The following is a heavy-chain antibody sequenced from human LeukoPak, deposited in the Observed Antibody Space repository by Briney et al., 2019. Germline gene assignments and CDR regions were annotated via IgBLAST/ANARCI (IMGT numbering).Heavy chain of an antibody. Sequence: GGSLRLSCAASGFTVSSNYMNWVRQAPGKGLEWVSSISSSSSYIYYADSVKGRFTISRDNAKNSLYLQMDSLRAEDTAVYYCASGLSGGYYVFDYWGQGTLVTVSS. D-gene: IGHD1-26*01. CDR3: ASGLSGGYYVFDY. CDR2: ISSSSSYI. V-gene: IGHV3-21*01. J-gene: IGHJ4*02. CDR1: GFTVSSNY.